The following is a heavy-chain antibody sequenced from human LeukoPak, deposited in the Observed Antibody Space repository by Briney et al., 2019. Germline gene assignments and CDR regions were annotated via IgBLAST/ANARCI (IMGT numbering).Heavy chain of an antibody. CDR3: ARDSSGPYSYDY. J-gene: IGHJ4*02. CDR1: GFTVRSNY. Sequence: PGGSLRLSCAGSGFTVRSNYMSWVRQAPGKGLEWVSVIYSGGNTYYADSVKGRFTISRDNSKNTLYLQMNSLRAEDTAVYYCARDSSGPYSYDYWGQGTLVTVSS. V-gene: IGHV3-53*01. CDR2: IYSGGNT. D-gene: IGHD6-19*01.